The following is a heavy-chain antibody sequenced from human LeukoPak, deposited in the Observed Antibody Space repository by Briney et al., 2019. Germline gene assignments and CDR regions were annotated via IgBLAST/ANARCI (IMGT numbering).Heavy chain of an antibody. V-gene: IGHV3-66*01. CDR2: IYSGGST. J-gene: IGHJ4*02. CDR3: ARDWSETVTYFDY. Sequence: TEGSLRLSCAASGFTVSSNYMSWVRQAPGKGLEWVSVIYSGGSTYYADSVKGRFTISRDNSKNTLYLQMNSLRAEDTAVYYCARDWSETVTYFDYWGQGTLVTVSS. CDR1: GFTVSSNY. D-gene: IGHD4-11*01.